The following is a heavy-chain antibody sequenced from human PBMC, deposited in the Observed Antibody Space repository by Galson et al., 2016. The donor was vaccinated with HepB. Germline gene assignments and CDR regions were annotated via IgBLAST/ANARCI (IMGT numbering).Heavy chain of an antibody. V-gene: IGHV3-30-3*01. CDR2: ISADGGFT. Sequence: SLRLSCAASEFTFTSYAMHWVRQAPGKGLEWVAGISADGGFTDYADSLKGRVTISRDNSKHTLHMQMNSLRSEDTAVYYCARGSIYITNYNSKGAAFDIWGQGTMVTVSS. CDR3: ARGSIYITNYNSKGAAFDI. CDR1: EFTFTSYA. D-gene: IGHD1-1*01. J-gene: IGHJ3*02.